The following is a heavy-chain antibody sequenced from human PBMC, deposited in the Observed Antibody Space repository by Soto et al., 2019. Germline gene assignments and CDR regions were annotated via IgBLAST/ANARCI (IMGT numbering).Heavy chain of an antibody. CDR3: ARSITGTSSWFDP. V-gene: IGHV4-61*01. Sequence: PSETLSLTCTVSGGSVSSGSYYWSWIRQPPGKGLEWIGYIYYSGSTNYNPSLKSRVTISVDTSKNQFALKLSSVTAADTAVYYCARSITGTSSWFDPWGQGTLVNVSS. CDR2: IYYSGST. J-gene: IGHJ5*02. D-gene: IGHD1-7*01. CDR1: GGSVSSGSYY.